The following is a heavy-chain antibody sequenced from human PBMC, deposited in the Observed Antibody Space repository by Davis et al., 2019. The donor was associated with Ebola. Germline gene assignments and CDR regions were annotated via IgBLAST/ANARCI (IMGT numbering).Heavy chain of an antibody. CDR3: ARGLFSRGRDY. Sequence: GESLKISCAASGFTFSSYAMSWVRQAPGKGLEWVSAISGSGGSTYYADSVKGRFTISRDNSKNTLYLQMNSLRAEDTAVYYCARGLFSRGRDYWGQGTLVTVSS. CDR1: GFTFSSYA. D-gene: IGHD6-13*01. V-gene: IGHV3-23*01. J-gene: IGHJ4*02. CDR2: ISGSGGST.